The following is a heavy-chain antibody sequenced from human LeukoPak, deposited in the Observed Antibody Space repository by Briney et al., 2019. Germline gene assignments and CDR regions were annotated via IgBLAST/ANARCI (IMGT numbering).Heavy chain of an antibody. CDR2: ITSNGDNT. CDR1: GFTFSTHA. J-gene: IGHJ4*02. Sequence: GGSLRLSCAVFGFTFSTHAMHWVRQAPGKGLEYVSAITSNGDNTYYASSVKGRFTVSRDNSKNTPYLQMGSLRAEDMAVYYCATQAGGWLQYGGFDYWGQGTLVTVSS. D-gene: IGHD5-24*01. CDR3: ATQAGGWLQYGGFDY. V-gene: IGHV3-64*01.